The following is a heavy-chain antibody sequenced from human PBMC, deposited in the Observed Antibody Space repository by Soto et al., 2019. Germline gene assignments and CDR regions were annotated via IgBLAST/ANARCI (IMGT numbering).Heavy chain of an antibody. Sequence: QITLKESGPTLVKPTQTLTLTCTFSGFSLSTSGVGVGWIRQPPGKALEWLALIYWDDDKRYSPSLKSRLTITKDTSKNQVVLTMTNMDPVDTATYYCAHASTNVLRFVEWLSPNVYHYYYMDVWGKGTTVTVSS. J-gene: IGHJ6*03. D-gene: IGHD3-3*01. CDR1: GFSLSTSGVG. V-gene: IGHV2-5*02. CDR3: AHASTNVLRFVEWLSPNVYHYYYMDV. CDR2: IYWDDDK.